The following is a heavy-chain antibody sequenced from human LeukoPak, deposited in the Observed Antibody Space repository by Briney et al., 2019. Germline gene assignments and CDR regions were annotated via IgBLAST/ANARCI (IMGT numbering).Heavy chain of an antibody. Sequence: SVKVSCKASGGTFSSYAINWVRQAPGQGLEWMGRIIPTFGTANYAQKFQGRVTITTDESTSTAYMELSSLRSEDTAVYYCARDLGGSYGPHFDYWGQGTLVTVPS. CDR1: GGTFSSYA. J-gene: IGHJ4*02. CDR3: ARDLGGSYGPHFDY. V-gene: IGHV1-69*05. D-gene: IGHD1-26*01. CDR2: IIPTFGTA.